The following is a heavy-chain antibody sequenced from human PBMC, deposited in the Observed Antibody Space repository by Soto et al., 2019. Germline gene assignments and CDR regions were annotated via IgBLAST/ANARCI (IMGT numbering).Heavy chain of an antibody. CDR2: ISGSGDRT. CDR3: ANRDTSMVTRYYYGMDV. Sequence: GGSLRLSCAASGFAFSSYDMSWVRQAPGKGLEWVSAISGSGDRTYYADSVRGRFTISRDNSKNTLYLQMNSLRAEDTAVYFCANRDTSMVTRYYYGMDVWGQGTTVTVSS. D-gene: IGHD5-18*01. CDR1: GFAFSSYD. J-gene: IGHJ6*02. V-gene: IGHV3-23*01.